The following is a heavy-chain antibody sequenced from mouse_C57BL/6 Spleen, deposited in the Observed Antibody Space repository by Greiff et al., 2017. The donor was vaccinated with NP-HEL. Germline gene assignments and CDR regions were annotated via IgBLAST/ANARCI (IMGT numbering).Heavy chain of an antibody. D-gene: IGHD2-12*01. CDR1: GYTFTSYW. V-gene: IGHV1-53*01. CDR2: INPSNGGT. CDR3: ARPSYYSDWYFDV. J-gene: IGHJ1*03. Sequence: QVQLQQPGTELVKPGASVKLSCKASGYTFTSYWMHWVKQRPGQGLEWIGNINPSNGGTNYNEKFKSKATLTVDKSSSTAYMQLSSLTSEDSAVYDCARPSYYSDWYFDVWGTGTTVTVSS.